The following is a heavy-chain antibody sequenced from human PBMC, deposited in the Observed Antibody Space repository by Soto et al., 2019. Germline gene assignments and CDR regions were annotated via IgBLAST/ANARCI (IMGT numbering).Heavy chain of an antibody. CDR3: ATVDTATNWFDP. CDR1: GFTFSSYS. Sequence: PGGSLRLSCAASGFTFSSYSMNWVRQAPGKGLEWVSSISSSSSYIYYADSVKGRFTISRDNAKNSLYLQMNSLRAEDTAVYYCATVDTATNWFDPWGQGTLVTVSS. CDR2: ISSSSSYI. D-gene: IGHD5-18*01. J-gene: IGHJ5*02. V-gene: IGHV3-21*01.